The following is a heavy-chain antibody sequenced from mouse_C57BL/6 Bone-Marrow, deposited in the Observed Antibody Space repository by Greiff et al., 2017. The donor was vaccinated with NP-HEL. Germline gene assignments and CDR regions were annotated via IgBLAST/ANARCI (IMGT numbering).Heavy chain of an antibody. J-gene: IGHJ3*01. CDR3: ARKPHYGSSPWFAY. D-gene: IGHD1-1*01. Sequence: QVQLKQSDAELVKPGASVKISCKVSGYTFSDHTIHWMKQRPEQGRAWIGYFYPRDGSTKYNEKFKGKATLTADKSSSTAYMQLNSLTSEDSAVYFCARKPHYGSSPWFAYWGQGTLVTVSA. CDR1: GYTFSDHT. CDR2: FYPRDGST. V-gene: IGHV1-78*01.